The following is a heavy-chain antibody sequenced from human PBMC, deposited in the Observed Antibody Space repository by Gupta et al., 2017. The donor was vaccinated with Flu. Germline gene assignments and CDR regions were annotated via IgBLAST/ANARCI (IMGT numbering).Heavy chain of an antibody. Sequence: QVPLVPSGAAVKKPGASVKVSCQASGYTFTSSYMHGVRQAPGQGLEWMGIINPSGGSTSYAQKFQGRVTMTRDTSTSTGYMELSSLRSEDTAVYYCARDIITIFGVVIHGMDVWGQGTTVTVSS. V-gene: IGHV1-46*01. CDR2: INPSGGST. CDR1: GYTFTSSY. D-gene: IGHD3-3*01. CDR3: ARDIITIFGVVIHGMDV. J-gene: IGHJ6*02.